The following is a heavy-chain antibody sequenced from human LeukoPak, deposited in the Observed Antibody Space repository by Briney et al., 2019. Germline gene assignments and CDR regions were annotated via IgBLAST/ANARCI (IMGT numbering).Heavy chain of an antibody. D-gene: IGHD3-16*01. CDR3: ARTSKVTSVMDI. CDR2: IDTAGNT. J-gene: IGHJ3*02. CDR1: GFIFSTYD. V-gene: IGHV3-13*04. Sequence: PGGSLRLSCAASGFIFSTYDMHWVRQATGKGLEWVSAIDTAGNTFYPGSVRGRFTISRENAKNSLYLQMNNVSAGDTAVYYCARTSKVTSVMDIWGQGTMVTVSS.